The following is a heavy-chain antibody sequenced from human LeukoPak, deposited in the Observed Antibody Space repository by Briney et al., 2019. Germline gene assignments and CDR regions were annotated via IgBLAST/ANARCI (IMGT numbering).Heavy chain of an antibody. V-gene: IGHV4-59*01. CDR2: IYDSWST. Sequence: SETLSLTCTVSGGSITRYYWSSIPQPPGKGLEWIGYIYDSWSTNSNPSPKSRVTISVDTSKTQFSLKLRSLTAADTAVYYCARYHCDRTACYNFDFWGQGTLVTVSS. J-gene: IGHJ4*02. CDR1: GGSITRYY. D-gene: IGHD2-2*01. CDR3: ARYHCDRTACYNFDF.